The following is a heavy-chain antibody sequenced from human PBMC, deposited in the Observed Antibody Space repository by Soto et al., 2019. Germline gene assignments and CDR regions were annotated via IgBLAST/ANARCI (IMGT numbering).Heavy chain of an antibody. Sequence: SETLSLTCAVYGASFSGYYWSWIRQPPGKGLEWIGEINHGGSTNYNPSLKSRVTISVDTSKNQFSLKLSSVTAADTAAYYCARVREVTATFYYYYGMDVWGQGTTVTVS. D-gene: IGHD2-21*02. CDR1: GASFSGYY. CDR2: INHGGST. CDR3: ARVREVTATFYYYYGMDV. J-gene: IGHJ6*02. V-gene: IGHV4-34*01.